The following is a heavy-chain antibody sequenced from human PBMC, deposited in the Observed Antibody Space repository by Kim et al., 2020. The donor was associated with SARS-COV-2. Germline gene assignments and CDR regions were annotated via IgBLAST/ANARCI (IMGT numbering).Heavy chain of an antibody. D-gene: IGHD3-10*01. V-gene: IGHV1-69*13. J-gene: IGHJ6*02. CDR2: IIPIFGTA. Sequence: SVKVSCKASGGTFSSYAISWVRQAPGQGLEWMGGIIPIFGTANYAQKFQGRVTITADESTSTAYMELSSLRSEDMAVYYCATGELAVPYYYYGMDVWGQGTTVTVSS. CDR3: ATGELAVPYYYYGMDV. CDR1: GGTFSSYA.